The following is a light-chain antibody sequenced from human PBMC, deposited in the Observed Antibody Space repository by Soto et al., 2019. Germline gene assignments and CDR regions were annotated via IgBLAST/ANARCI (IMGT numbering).Light chain of an antibody. CDR1: KGINNY. CDR3: QQYDNLPLI. CDR2: ATS. J-gene: IGKJ5*01. V-gene: IGKV1-16*01. Sequence: DIQMTQSPPSLSASVGDRVTITWRASKGINNYLAWFQQQPGTAPKPLIYATSTLHSGVPSRFTGSGSGTEFTLTITSLQPEDFATYYCQQYDNLPLIFGQGTRLEIK.